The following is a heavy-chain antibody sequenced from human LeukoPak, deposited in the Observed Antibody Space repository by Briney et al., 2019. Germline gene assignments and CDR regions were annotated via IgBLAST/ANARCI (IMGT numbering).Heavy chain of an antibody. CDR3: AREAGGGIAAAGFDY. V-gene: IGHV3-21*01. D-gene: IGHD6-13*01. J-gene: IGHJ4*02. CDR2: ISSSSSYI. CDR1: GFTFSSYS. Sequence: PGGSLRLSCAASGFTFSSYSMNWVRQAPGKGLEWVSSISSSSSYIYYADSVKGRFTISRDNAKNSLYLQMNSLRAEDTAVYYCAREAGGGIAAAGFDYWGQGTLVTVSS.